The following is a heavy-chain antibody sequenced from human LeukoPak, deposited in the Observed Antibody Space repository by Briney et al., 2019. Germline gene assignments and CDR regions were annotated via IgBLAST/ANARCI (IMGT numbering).Heavy chain of an antibody. CDR1: GYTFTSYG. D-gene: IGHD2-15*01. CDR2: ISAYNGNT. V-gene: IGHV1-18*01. CDR3: ARDPRARYCSGGSCYSNLGYFDY. J-gene: IGHJ4*02. Sequence: ASVKVSCKASGYTFTSYGISWVRPAPGQGLEWMGWISAYNGNTNYAQKLQGRVTMTTDTSTSTAYMELRSLRSDDTAVYYCARDPRARYCSGGSCYSNLGYFDYWGQGTLVTVSS.